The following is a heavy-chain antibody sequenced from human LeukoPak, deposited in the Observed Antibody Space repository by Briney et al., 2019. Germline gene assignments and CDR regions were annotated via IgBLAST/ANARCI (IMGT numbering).Heavy chain of an antibody. CDR2: IIPIFGTA. V-gene: IGHV1-69*05. CDR3: ARDHIEAGYYDYYMDV. Sequence: SVKASCKASGGTFSSYAISWVRQAPGQGLEWMGGIIPIFGTANYAQKFQGRVTITTDESTSTAYMELSSLRSEDTAVYYCARDHIEAGYYDYYMDVWGKGTTVTVSS. CDR1: GGTFSSYA. J-gene: IGHJ6*03. D-gene: IGHD2-21*01.